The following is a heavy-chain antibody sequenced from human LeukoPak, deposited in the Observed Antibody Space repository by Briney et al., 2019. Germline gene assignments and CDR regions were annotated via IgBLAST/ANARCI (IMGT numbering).Heavy chain of an antibody. V-gene: IGHV3-7*03. Sequence: GGSLRLSCAASGFTFTNYWMSWVRQSPGKGLEWVANINQDGSAKYYVDSVKGRFTISRDNAKNSLYLQMNSPRTDDTAVYYCAICYSDHSDYFDYWGQGTLVTVSS. J-gene: IGHJ4*02. D-gene: IGHD4-17*01. CDR1: GFTFTNYW. CDR2: INQDGSAK. CDR3: AICYSDHSDYFDY.